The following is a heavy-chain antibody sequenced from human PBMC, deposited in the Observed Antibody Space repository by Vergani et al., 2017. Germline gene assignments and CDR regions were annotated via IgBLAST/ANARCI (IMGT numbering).Heavy chain of an antibody. CDR2: IYTSGST. CDR1: GGSISSGSYY. D-gene: IGHD3-10*01. Sequence: QVQLQESGPGLVKPSQTLSLTCTVSGGSISSGSYYWSWIRQPAGKGLEWIGRIYTSGSTNYNPSLKSRVTISVDTSKNQFSLKLSAGTAADTAVYYCARDLSLLWFGELLSXFDPWGQGTLVTVSS. J-gene: IGHJ5*02. V-gene: IGHV4-61*02. CDR3: ARDLSLLWFGELLSXFDP.